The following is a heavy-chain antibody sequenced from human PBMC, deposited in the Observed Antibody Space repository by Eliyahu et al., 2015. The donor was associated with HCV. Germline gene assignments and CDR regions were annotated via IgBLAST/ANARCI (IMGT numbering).Heavy chain of an antibody. Sequence: QVQLVQSGAEVKKPGASVKVSCKASGYTFTSYGISWVRQAPGQGLEWMGWISAYNGNTNYAQKLQGRVTMTTDTSTSTAYMELRSLRPDDTAVYYCARVKRHPYCTGGVCYSTWFDPWGQGTLV. CDR2: ISAYNGNT. V-gene: IGHV1-18*01. J-gene: IGHJ5*02. CDR1: GYTFTSYG. CDR3: ARVKRHPYCTGGVCYSTWFDP. D-gene: IGHD2-8*02.